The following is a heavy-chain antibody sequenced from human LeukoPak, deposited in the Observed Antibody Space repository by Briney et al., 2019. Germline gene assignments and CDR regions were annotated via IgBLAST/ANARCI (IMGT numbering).Heavy chain of an antibody. CDR2: INHSGST. J-gene: IGHJ4*02. CDR1: GGPFSDYY. Sequence: SETLSLTCAVYGGPFSDYYWSWIRQPPGKGLEWIGKINHSGSTNYSPSLKSRVTISIDTSKNQFSLKLNSMTAVDTAVYYCARGEGARDGYNYEGPFYFDYWGQGTLVTVSS. CDR3: ARGEGARDGYNYEGPFYFDY. V-gene: IGHV4-34*01. D-gene: IGHD5-24*01.